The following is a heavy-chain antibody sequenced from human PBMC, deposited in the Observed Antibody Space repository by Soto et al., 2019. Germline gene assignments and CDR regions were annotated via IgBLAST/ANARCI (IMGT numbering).Heavy chain of an antibody. D-gene: IGHD4-4*01. Sequence: QVQLVQSGAEVKKPGSSVKVSCKASGGTFSSYAISWVRQAPGQGLEWMGGIIPIFGTANYAQKFQGRVTITADESTRTAYMELSSLRSEDTAVYSCASPPSSNRYYYGMDVWGQGTTVTVSS. CDR1: GGTFSSYA. CDR2: IIPIFGTA. CDR3: ASPPSSNRYYYGMDV. V-gene: IGHV1-69*12. J-gene: IGHJ6*02.